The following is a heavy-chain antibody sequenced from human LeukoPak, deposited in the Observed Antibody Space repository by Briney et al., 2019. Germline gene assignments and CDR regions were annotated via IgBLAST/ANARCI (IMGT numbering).Heavy chain of an antibody. CDR1: GFTFSSYW. CDR2: IRYDGSNK. CDR3: AKGSKEVLFTRDHYMDV. Sequence: GGSLRLSCAASGFTFSSYWMSWVRQAPGKGLEWVTFIRYDGSNKYYADSVKGRFTISRDNSKNTLYLQMSSLRAEDTAVYYCAKGSKEVLFTRDHYMDVWGKGTTVTISS. D-gene: IGHD3-3*01. J-gene: IGHJ6*03. V-gene: IGHV3-30*02.